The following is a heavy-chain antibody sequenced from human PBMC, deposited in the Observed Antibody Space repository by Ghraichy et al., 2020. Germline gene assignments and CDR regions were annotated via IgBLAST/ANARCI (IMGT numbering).Heavy chain of an antibody. V-gene: IGHV3-74*01. J-gene: IGHJ4*02. CDR3: ARVSPEVGWNYAH. CDR1: GFTFSNYR. CDR2: ISSDGSST. D-gene: IGHD1-7*01. Sequence: GESPNISCAASGFTFSNYRMHWVRQAPGKGLVWVSGISSDGSSTCYADSVKGRFSISRDNAKNTLYLEMNRLRAEDTAVYYCARVSPEVGWNYAHWGQGTLVTISS.